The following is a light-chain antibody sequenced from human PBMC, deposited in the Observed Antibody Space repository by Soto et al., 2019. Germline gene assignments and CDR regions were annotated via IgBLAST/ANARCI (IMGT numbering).Light chain of an antibody. CDR3: QSYDSSNVL. CDR2: RDN. Sequence: NFMLTQPHSVSESPGKTVTISCTRSSGSIASNYVQWYQQRPGSSPTTVIYRDNQRPSGVPDRFSGSIDSSSNSPSLTISGLKTEDEADCYCQSYDSSNVLFGGGTKLTVL. J-gene: IGLJ2*01. CDR1: SGSIASNY. V-gene: IGLV6-57*01.